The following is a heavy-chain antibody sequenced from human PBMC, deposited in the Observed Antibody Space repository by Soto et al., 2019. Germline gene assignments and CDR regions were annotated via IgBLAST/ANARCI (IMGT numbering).Heavy chain of an antibody. D-gene: IGHD3-10*01. CDR1: GGSFSGYY. Sequence: QVQLQQWGAGLLKPSETLSLTCAVYGGSFSGYYWSWIRQPPGKGLEWIGEINHSGSTNYNPSLKSRVTISVDTSKNQFSLKLSSVTAADTAVYYCARWGYGSGSPKTYYYYYGMDVWGQGTTVTVSS. J-gene: IGHJ6*02. CDR3: ARWGYGSGSPKTYYYYYGMDV. CDR2: INHSGST. V-gene: IGHV4-34*01.